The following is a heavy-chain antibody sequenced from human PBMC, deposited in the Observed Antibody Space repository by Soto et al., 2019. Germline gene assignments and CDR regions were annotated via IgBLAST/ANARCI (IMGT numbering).Heavy chain of an antibody. CDR2: IIPIFGTA. J-gene: IGHJ6*02. Sequence: GASVKVSCKASGGTFSSYTISWVRQAPGQGLEWMGRIIPIFGTANYAQKFQGRVTITADESTSTAYMELSSLRSEDTAVYYCARGSNYHGSGRDRYYYVMDVWGQGTTVTVS. CDR3: ARGSNYHGSGRDRYYYVMDV. D-gene: IGHD3-10*01. V-gene: IGHV1-69*13. CDR1: GGTFSSYT.